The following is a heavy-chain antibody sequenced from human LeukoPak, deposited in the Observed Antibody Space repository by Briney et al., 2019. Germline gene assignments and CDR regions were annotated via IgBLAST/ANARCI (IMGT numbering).Heavy chain of an antibody. CDR2: IYHSGST. CDR1: GGSISSGGYS. CDR3: ARGSARITMVRGVIIREDYFDY. V-gene: IGHV4-30-2*01. J-gene: IGHJ4*02. Sequence: PSQTLSLTCAVSGGSISSGGYSWSWIRQPPGKGLEWIGYIYHSGSTYYNPSLKSRVTISVDRSKNQFSLKLNSVTAADTAVYYCARGSARITMVRGVIIREDYFDYWGQGTLVTVSS. D-gene: IGHD3-10*01.